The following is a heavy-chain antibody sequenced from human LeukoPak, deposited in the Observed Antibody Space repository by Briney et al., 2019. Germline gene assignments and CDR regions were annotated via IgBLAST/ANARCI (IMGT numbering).Heavy chain of an antibody. Sequence: ASVKVSCKASGYTFTSYAMHWVRQAPGQRLEWMGWINAGNGNTKYSQKFQGRVTITRDTSASTAYMELSSLRSEDTAVYCCARVSSQQWLVPQVYFDYWGQGTLVTVSS. CDR2: INAGNGNT. CDR3: ARVSSQQWLVPQVYFDY. V-gene: IGHV1-3*01. D-gene: IGHD6-19*01. CDR1: GYTFTSYA. J-gene: IGHJ4*02.